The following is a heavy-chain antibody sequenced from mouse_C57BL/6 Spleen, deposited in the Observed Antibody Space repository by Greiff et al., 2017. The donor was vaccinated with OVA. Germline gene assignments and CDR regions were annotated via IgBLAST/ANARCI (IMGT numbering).Heavy chain of an antibody. CDR3: ARGTTVAYYFDY. Sequence: VQLQQSGPELVKPGASVKIPCKASGYTFTDYYMNWVKQSHGKSLEWIGDINPNNGGTSYNQKFKGKATLTVDKSSSTAYMELRSLTSEDSAVYYCARGTTVAYYFDYWGQGTTLTVSS. CDR2: INPNNGGT. J-gene: IGHJ2*01. D-gene: IGHD1-1*01. CDR1: GYTFTDYY. V-gene: IGHV1-26*01.